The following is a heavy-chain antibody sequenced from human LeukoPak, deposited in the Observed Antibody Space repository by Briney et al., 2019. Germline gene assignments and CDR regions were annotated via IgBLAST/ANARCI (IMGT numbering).Heavy chain of an antibody. J-gene: IGHJ6*02. CDR3: AIRSDYYGMDV. CDR2: INHSGST. CDR1: GGSFSGYY. V-gene: IGHV4-34*01. Sequence: SETLSLTCAAYGGSFSGYYWSWIRQPPGKGLEWIGEINHSGSTNYNPSLKSRVTISVDTSKNQFSLKLSSVTAADTAVYYCAIRSDYYGMDVWGQGTTVTVSS.